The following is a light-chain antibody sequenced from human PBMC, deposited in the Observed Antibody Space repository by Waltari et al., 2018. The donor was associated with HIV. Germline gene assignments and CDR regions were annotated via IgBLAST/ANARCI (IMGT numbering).Light chain of an antibody. V-gene: IGKV2-28*01. Sequence: DILMPQSALSLLVIPGEPVSISCRSRQSLLRGDTNNYLNWYLQKPGQSPQLLIYNGSNLASGVPDRFSGSGSDADFTLNITKVEAEDVGIYYCIQDQETPRTFGQGTNVEV. CDR2: NGS. J-gene: IGKJ1*01. CDR1: QSLLRGDTNNY. CDR3: IQDQETPRT.